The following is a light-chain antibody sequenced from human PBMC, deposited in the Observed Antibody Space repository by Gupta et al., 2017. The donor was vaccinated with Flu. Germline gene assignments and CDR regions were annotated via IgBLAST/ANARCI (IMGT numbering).Light chain of an antibody. CDR1: SSDIGGYNY. CDR2: DVS. Sequence: ITISCTGTSSDIGGYNYVSWYQHHPGKAPKCRIDDVSNRPSGVSNRFAGSKSGNTASLTISGLQPEDEAEEYCSSYTGSSTPGRLGGGTKLPV. CDR3: SSYTGSSTPGR. V-gene: IGLV2-14*03. J-gene: IGLJ2*01.